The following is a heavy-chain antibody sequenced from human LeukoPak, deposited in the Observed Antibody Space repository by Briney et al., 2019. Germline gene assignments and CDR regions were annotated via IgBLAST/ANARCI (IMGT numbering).Heavy chain of an antibody. V-gene: IGHV4-39*07. Sequence: SETLSLICTVSGGSISSSSYYWGWIRQPPGKGLEWIGSIYYSGSTYYNPSLKSRVTISVDTSKNQFSLKLSSVTAADTAVYYCARVQFGTTLYYFDYWGQGTLVTVSS. CDR1: GGSISSSSYY. CDR3: ARVQFGTTLYYFDY. D-gene: IGHD1-7*01. J-gene: IGHJ4*02. CDR2: IYYSGST.